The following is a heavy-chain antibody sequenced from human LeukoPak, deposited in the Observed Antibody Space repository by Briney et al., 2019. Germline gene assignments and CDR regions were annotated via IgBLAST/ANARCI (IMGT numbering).Heavy chain of an antibody. CDR1: GGSISSGGYS. Sequence: SETLSLTCAVSGGSISSGGYSWSWIRQPPGKGLEWIGYIYHSGSTYYNPSLKSRVTISVDRSKNQFSLKLSSVTAADTAVYYCARVPSITMVRGVISDYWGQGTLVTVSS. V-gene: IGHV4-30-2*01. D-gene: IGHD3-10*01. CDR3: ARVPSITMVRGVISDY. CDR2: IYHSGST. J-gene: IGHJ4*02.